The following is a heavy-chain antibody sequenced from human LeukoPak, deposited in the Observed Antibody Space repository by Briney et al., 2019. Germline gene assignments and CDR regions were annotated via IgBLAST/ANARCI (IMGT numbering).Heavy chain of an antibody. V-gene: IGHV3-21*04. Sequence: PGGSLRLSCAASGFTFRSYSMNWVRQAPGKGLEWVSSISSSSSYIHNADSVKGRFTISRDNAKNSLYLQMNSLRAEDTAVYYCAKSSSARVVILGYWGQGTLVIVSS. D-gene: IGHD3-22*01. CDR2: ISSSSSYI. J-gene: IGHJ4*02. CDR3: AKSSSARVVILGY. CDR1: GFTFRSYS.